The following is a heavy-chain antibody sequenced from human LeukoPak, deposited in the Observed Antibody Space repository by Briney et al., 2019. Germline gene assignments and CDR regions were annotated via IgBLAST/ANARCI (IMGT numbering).Heavy chain of an antibody. Sequence: GGSLRLSCAASGFTFRDYYMSWIRQAPGKGLEWVSYIRSSGSTIYYADSVKGRFTVSRDNAENSLYLQMNRLRAEDTAVYYCARDVGGTVVDYWGQGTLVTVSS. D-gene: IGHD1-26*01. V-gene: IGHV3-11*01. J-gene: IGHJ4*02. CDR2: IRSSGSTI. CDR1: GFTFRDYY. CDR3: ARDVGGTVVDY.